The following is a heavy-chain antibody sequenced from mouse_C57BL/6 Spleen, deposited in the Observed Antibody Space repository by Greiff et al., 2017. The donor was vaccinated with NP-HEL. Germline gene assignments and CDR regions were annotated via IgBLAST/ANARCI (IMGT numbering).Heavy chain of an antibody. D-gene: IGHD1-1*01. V-gene: IGHV1-69*01. J-gene: IGHJ4*01. CDR2: IDPSDSYT. CDR3: ARWGYGSSYAMDY. Sequence: QVQLQQSGAELVMPGASVKLSCKASGYTFTSYWMHWVKQRPGQGLEWIGEIDPSDSYTNYNQKFKGKSTLTVDKSSSTAYMQLSSLTSEDSAVYYCARWGYGSSYAMDYWGQGTSVTVSS. CDR1: GYTFTSYW.